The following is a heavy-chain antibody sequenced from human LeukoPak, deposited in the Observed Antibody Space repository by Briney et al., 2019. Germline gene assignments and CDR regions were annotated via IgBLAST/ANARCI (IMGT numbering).Heavy chain of an antibody. CDR1: GFTFISYS. CDR3: ARGPVRSGYDLGDY. J-gene: IGHJ4*02. V-gene: IGHV3-21*01. CDR2: ISSSSSYI. D-gene: IGHD5-12*01. Sequence: PGGSLRLSCAASGFTFISYSMNWARQAPGKGLEWVSSISSSSSYIYYADSVKGRFTISRDNAKKSLYLQMNSLRAEDTAVYYCARGPVRSGYDLGDYWGQGTLVTVSS.